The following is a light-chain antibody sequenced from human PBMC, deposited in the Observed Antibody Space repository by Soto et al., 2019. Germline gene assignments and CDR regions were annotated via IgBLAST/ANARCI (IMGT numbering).Light chain of an antibody. Sequence: DIVMTQSPDSLAVSLGERATINCKYSQSVLYSSNNKNYLAWYQQKPGQPPKLLIYWASTRESGVPDRFSGSGAGKYFTLTISSLQAEDVAVYYCQQYYSTPYTFGQGTKLEIK. CDR2: WAS. CDR3: QQYYSTPYT. CDR1: QSVLYSSNNKNY. J-gene: IGKJ2*01. V-gene: IGKV4-1*01.